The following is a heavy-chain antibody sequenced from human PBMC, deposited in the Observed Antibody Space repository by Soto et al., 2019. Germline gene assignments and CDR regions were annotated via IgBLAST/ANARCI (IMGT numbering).Heavy chain of an antibody. J-gene: IGHJ4*02. Sequence: SETLSLTCTVSGCCIGSNNYYWAWIRQPPGKGLEWIGSIYYTGSTYYNPSLRSRVSISVDTSKNQFSLNLNSVTAADTAQYYCGRKTPVAGTEWGQGTLVTVSS. CDR3: GRKTPVAGTE. CDR1: GCCIGSNNYY. V-gene: IGHV4-39*01. CDR2: IYYTGST. D-gene: IGHD6-19*01.